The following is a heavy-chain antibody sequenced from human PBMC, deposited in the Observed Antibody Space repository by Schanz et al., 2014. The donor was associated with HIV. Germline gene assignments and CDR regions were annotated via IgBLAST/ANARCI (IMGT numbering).Heavy chain of an antibody. CDR2: ISNSGRT. CDR1: GGSISSGGYY. V-gene: IGHV4-31*03. J-gene: IGHJ4*02. CDR3: ARVPPSDSSGYYPFDY. Sequence: QVQLQESGPGLMKPSQTLSLTCTVSGGSISSGGYYWSWIRQHPVKGLEWIGYISNSGRTYYNPSLESRVTVSVDTSRNQFSLKLSSVTAADTAVYYCARVPPSDSSGYYPFDYWGQGTLVTVSS. D-gene: IGHD3-22*01.